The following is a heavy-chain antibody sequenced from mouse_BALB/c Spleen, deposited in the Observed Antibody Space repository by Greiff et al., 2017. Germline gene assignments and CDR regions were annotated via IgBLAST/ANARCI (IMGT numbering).Heavy chain of an antibody. CDR3: ATGRYDGHY. J-gene: IGHJ2*01. CDR2: ISSGGST. Sequence: EVMLVESGGGLVKPGGSLKLSCAASGFTFSSYAMSWVRQTPEKRLEWVASISSGGSTYYPDSVKGRFTISRDKARNILYLQMSSLRSEDTAMYYCATGRYDGHYWGQGTTLTVSS. CDR1: GFTFSSYA. V-gene: IGHV5-6-5*01. D-gene: IGHD2-14*01.